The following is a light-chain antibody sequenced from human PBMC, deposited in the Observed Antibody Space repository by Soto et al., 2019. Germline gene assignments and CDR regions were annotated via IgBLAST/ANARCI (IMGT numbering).Light chain of an antibody. CDR3: GSWDSSLSAYV. J-gene: IGLJ1*01. CDR2: DDN. Sequence: QSLLAHPPSLSADPGHKATISCSGSSSNIGGNSVSWYQQLPGSAPKLLIYDDNKRPSGIPDRFSGCKSGTSATLGITGFQTGDEADYYCGSWDSSLSAYVFGTGTKVTGL. CDR1: SSNIGGNS. V-gene: IGLV1-51*01.